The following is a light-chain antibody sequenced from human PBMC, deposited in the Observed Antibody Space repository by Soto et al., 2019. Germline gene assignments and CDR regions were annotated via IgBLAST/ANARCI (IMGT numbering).Light chain of an antibody. CDR1: SSDVGGYDY. CDR3: SSYSISTAYL. J-gene: IGLJ1*01. V-gene: IGLV2-14*01. CDR2: EVS. Sequence: LTQPASVSGSPGQSITISCTGTSSDVGGYDYVSWYQLHPGKAPKLMIFEVSNRPSGVSYRFSGSKSGNTASLTISGLQAEYEADYFCSSYSISTAYLFGTGTKVTVL.